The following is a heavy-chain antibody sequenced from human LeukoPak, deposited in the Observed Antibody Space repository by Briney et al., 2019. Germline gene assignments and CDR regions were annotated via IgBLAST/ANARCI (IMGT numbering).Heavy chain of an antibody. D-gene: IGHD3-22*01. CDR2: ISSSGSTI. CDR3: ASGHYYDSSGSLGY. Sequence: GGSLRLSCAASGFTFSSYAMSWIRQAPGKGLEWVSYISSSGSTIYYADSVRGRFTISRDNAKNSLYLQMNSLRAEDTAVYYCASGHYYDSSGSLGYWGQGTLVTVS. V-gene: IGHV3-11*04. CDR1: GFTFSSYA. J-gene: IGHJ4*02.